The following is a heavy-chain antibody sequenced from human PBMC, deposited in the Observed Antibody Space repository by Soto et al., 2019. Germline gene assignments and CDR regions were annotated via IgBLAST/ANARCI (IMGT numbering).Heavy chain of an antibody. CDR1: GFTFSSYA. Sequence: PGGSLRLSCAASGFTFSSYAMHWVRQAPGKGLEWVAVISYDGSNKYYADSVKGRFTISRDNSKNTLYLQMNSLRAEDTAVYYCARDYLGGYSGYSRSSYYYYGMDVWGQGTTVTVSS. D-gene: IGHD5-12*01. CDR3: ARDYLGGYSGYSRSSYYYYGMDV. V-gene: IGHV3-30-3*01. J-gene: IGHJ6*02. CDR2: ISYDGSNK.